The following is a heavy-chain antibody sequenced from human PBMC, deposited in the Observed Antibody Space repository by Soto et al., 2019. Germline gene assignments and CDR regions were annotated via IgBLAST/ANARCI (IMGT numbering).Heavy chain of an antibody. Sequence: CRIRKNPGKGLEWIGYIYYTGSTNYNPSLESRVTMSVDTSKNRVSLNLTSLTASVSAIYYCARANCCSDYSGQRTFRSVPS. D-gene: IGHD7-27*01. CDR3: ARANCCSDY. V-gene: IGHV4-59*13. CDR2: IYYTGST. J-gene: IGHJ4*02.